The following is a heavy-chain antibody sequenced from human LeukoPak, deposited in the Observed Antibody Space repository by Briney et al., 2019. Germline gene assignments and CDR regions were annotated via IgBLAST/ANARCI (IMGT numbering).Heavy chain of an antibody. D-gene: IGHD6-13*01. CDR3: ARDPISSNWPRGHFFDP. J-gene: IGHJ5*02. Sequence: ASVKVSCKASGYRFTRYYVNWFRQAPGQGLEWMGIINPNGGGTTFTQIFQGRVTMTRDTSTTTVYMELSGLKLEDTAVYHCARDPISSNWPRGHFFDPWGQGTLVTVSS. CDR2: INPNGGGT. CDR1: GYRFTRYY. V-gene: IGHV1-46*01.